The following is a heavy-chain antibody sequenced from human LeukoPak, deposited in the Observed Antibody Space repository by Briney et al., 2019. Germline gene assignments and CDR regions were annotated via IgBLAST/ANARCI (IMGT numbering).Heavy chain of an antibody. J-gene: IGHJ4*02. D-gene: IGHD6-13*01. CDR2: ISDGGGNT. CDR3: AKGWQAPDY. CDR1: GFTFRSYG. V-gene: IGHV3-23*01. Sequence: GGSLRLSCAVSGFTFRSYGMGWVRQAPGKGLEWVSGISDGGGNTYYADSVKGRFTISRDNSKNTLYLQMNSLRAEDTAVYYCAKGWQAPDYWGQGTLVTVSS.